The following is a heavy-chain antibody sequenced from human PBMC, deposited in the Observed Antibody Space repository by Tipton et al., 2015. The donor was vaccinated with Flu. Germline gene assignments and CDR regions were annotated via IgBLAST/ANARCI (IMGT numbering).Heavy chain of an antibody. CDR2: IYHSGTT. J-gene: IGHJ4*02. CDR3: ARHTGDSVRGVIDY. CDR1: GYSIRSAYY. V-gene: IGHV4-38-2*01. D-gene: IGHD3-10*02. Sequence: LRLSCSVSGYSIRSAYYWGWVRRPPGKGLEWIGAIYHSGTTYYNPSLKSRLTISVDTSKNQFSLRLSSVTAADTAVYYCARHTGDSVRGVIDYWGQGTLVTVSS.